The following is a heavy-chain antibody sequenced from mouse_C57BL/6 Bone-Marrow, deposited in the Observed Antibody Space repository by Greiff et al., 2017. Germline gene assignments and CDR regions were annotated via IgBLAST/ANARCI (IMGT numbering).Heavy chain of an antibody. CDR3: ARQYDYAWYFDV. D-gene: IGHD2-4*01. J-gene: IGHJ1*03. CDR1: GFTFSDYG. CDR2: ISNLAYSI. V-gene: IGHV5-15*01. Sequence: DVHLVESGGGLVQPGGSLKLSCAASGFTFSDYGMAWVRQAPRKGPEWVAFISNLAYSIYYADTVTGRFTISRENAKNTLYLEMSSLRSEDTAMYYCARQYDYAWYFDVWGTGTTVTVSS.